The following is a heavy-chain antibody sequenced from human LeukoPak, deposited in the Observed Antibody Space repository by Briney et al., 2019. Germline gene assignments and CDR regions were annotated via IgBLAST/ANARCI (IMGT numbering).Heavy chain of an antibody. CDR1: GGTFSRYT. CDR2: IIHMIATA. Sequence: AASVKVSCXASGGTFSRYTVSWERLAPGQGHGWMGGIIHMIATANYAQKFQIRLTITTGESTTTPYMPLSSLGSEDTAVYLCASDGTGSSSSLWTYWGQGTLVTVSS. CDR3: ASDGTGSSSSLWTY. D-gene: IGHD1-1*01. J-gene: IGHJ4*02. V-gene: IGHV1-69*16.